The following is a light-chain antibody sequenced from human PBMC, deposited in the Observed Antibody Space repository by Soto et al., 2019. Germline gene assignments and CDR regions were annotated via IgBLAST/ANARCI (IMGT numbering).Light chain of an antibody. V-gene: IGKV3-20*01. CDR1: QSVSSSY. J-gene: IGKJ3*01. CDR3: QQYGSSPLFP. Sequence: EIVLTQSPGTLSLSPGERATLSCRASQSVSSSYLAWYQQKPGQAPRLLIYGASSRATGIPDRFSGSGSGTDFTLTISRLKPEDFAVYYCQQYGSSPLFPFGPGTKVDIK. CDR2: GAS.